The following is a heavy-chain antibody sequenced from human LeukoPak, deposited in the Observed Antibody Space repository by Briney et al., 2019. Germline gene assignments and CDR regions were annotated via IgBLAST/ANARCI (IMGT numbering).Heavy chain of an antibody. CDR1: GGSLSSYY. CDR2: IYYTGNT. J-gene: IGHJ6*02. Sequence: SETLSLTCTVTGGSLSSYYWTWIRQPPGKSLEWIGHIYYTGNTNYSPSLKSRLTISLDTSKNQFSLRLSSVTAADTAVYYCARTGGDCSSGLCYYAMDVWGQGTTVTVS. D-gene: IGHD2-21*02. V-gene: IGHV4-59*01. CDR3: ARTGGDCSSGLCYYAMDV.